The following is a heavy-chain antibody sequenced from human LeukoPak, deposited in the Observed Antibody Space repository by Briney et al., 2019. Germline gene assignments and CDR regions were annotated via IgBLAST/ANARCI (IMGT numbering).Heavy chain of an antibody. Sequence: PGGSLRLSCAASGFTFSSYSMNWVRQAPGKGLEWVSSISSSSSYIYHADSVKGRFTISRDNAKNSLYLQMNSLRAEDTAVYYCARTSSSWSNNWFDPWGQGTLVTVSS. D-gene: IGHD6-13*01. CDR3: ARTSSSWSNNWFDP. V-gene: IGHV3-21*01. J-gene: IGHJ5*02. CDR2: ISSSSSYI. CDR1: GFTFSSYS.